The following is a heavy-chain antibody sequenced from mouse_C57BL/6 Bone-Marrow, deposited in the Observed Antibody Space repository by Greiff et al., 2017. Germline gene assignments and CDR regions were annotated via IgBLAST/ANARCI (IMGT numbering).Heavy chain of an antibody. CDR1: GYTFTSYT. CDR2: INPSSGYT. Sequence: LVESGAELARPGASVKMSCKASGYTFTSYTMHWVKQRPGPGLEWIGYINPSSGYTKYNQKFKDKATLTADKSSSTAYMQLSSLTSEDSAVYYCARGDGYSSWFAYWGQGTLVTVSA. J-gene: IGHJ3*01. CDR3: ARGDGYSSWFAY. V-gene: IGHV1-4*01. D-gene: IGHD2-3*01.